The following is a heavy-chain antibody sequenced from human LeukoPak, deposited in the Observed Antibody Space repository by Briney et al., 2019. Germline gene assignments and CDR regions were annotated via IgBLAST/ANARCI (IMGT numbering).Heavy chain of an antibody. CDR3: ARGLRGGSSYVY. V-gene: IGHV4-34*01. J-gene: IGHJ4*02. CDR1: GGSFGGYY. Sequence: SEALSLTCAVYGGSFGGYYWSWIRQPPGKGLEWIGEINHSGSTNYNPSLKSRVTISVDTSKNQFSLKLSPVTAADTAVYYCARGLRGGSSYVYWGQGTLVTVSS. D-gene: IGHD2-15*01. CDR2: INHSGST.